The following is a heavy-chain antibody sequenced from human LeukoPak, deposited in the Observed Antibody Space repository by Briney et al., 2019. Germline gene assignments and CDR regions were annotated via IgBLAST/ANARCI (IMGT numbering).Heavy chain of an antibody. V-gene: IGHV1-69*05. CDR2: IIPIFGTA. Sequence: GASVKVSCKASGGTFSSYAISWVRQAPGQGLEWMGGIIPIFGTANYAQKFQGRVTITTDESTSTAYMELSSLRSEDAAVYYCARGRDFWSGSFFDYWGQGTLVTVSS. CDR3: ARGRDFWSGSFFDY. J-gene: IGHJ4*02. D-gene: IGHD3-3*01. CDR1: GGTFSSYA.